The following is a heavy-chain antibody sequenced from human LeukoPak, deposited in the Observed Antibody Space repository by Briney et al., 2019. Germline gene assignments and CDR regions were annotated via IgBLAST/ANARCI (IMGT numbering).Heavy chain of an antibody. CDR1: GGSISSGGYY. CDR2: IYYSGST. V-gene: IGHV4-31*03. D-gene: IGHD5-18*01. CDR3: AIGYSYGYPPKYFDY. J-gene: IGHJ4*02. Sequence: PSETLSLTCTVSGGSISSGGYYWSWIRQHPGKGLEWIGYIYYSGSTYYNPSLKSRVTISVDTSKNQFSLKLSSVTAADTAVYYCAIGYSYGYPPKYFDYWGQGTLVTVSS.